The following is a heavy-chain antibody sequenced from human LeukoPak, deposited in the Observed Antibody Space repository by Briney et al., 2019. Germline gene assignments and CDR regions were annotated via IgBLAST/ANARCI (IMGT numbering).Heavy chain of an antibody. D-gene: IGHD2-21*02. J-gene: IGHJ3*02. CDR3: AKGKENCGGDCYPNDAFDI. Sequence: PGGSLRLSCAASGFTFSNYERNWVRQAPGRGLEWVSYVSMRDITILYGASVKGRFTISRDNSKNTLYLQMNSLRAADTAVYYCAKGKENCGGDCYPNDAFDIWGQGGMVTVSS. CDR2: VSMRDITI. CDR1: GFTFSNYE. V-gene: IGHV3-48*03.